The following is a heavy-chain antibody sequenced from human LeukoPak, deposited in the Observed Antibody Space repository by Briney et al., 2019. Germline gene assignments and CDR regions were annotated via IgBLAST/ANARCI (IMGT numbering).Heavy chain of an antibody. J-gene: IGHJ4*02. CDR2: IIPIFGTA. CDR1: GGTFSSYA. Sequence: GASVKVSCKASGGTFSSYAISWVRQAPGQGLGWMGGIIPIFGTANYAQKFQGRVTITADKSTSTAYMELSSLRAEDTAVYYCARDKDYYGSGSYPDYWGQGTLVTVSS. V-gene: IGHV1-69*06. CDR3: ARDKDYYGSGSYPDY. D-gene: IGHD3-10*01.